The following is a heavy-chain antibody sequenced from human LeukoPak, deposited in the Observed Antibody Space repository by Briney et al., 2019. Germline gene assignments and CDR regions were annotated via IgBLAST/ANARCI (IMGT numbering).Heavy chain of an antibody. Sequence: GASVKVSCKASGGTFSSYAISWVRQAPGQGLEWMGRIIPILGIANYAQKFQGRVTITADESTSTAYMELSSLRSEDTAVYYCARDRRAAESPLFDIWGQGTMVTVSS. J-gene: IGHJ3*02. V-gene: IGHV1-69*04. CDR3: ARDRRAAESPLFDI. CDR2: IIPILGIA. D-gene: IGHD6-13*01. CDR1: GGTFSSYA.